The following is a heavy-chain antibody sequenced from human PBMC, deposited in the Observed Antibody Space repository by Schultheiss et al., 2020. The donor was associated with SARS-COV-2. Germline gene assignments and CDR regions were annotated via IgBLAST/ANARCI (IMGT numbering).Heavy chain of an antibody. J-gene: IGHJ6*02. D-gene: IGHD3-3*01. V-gene: IGHV1-69*06. CDR3: ARTYDFFSRYGMDV. CDR1: GGTFSSYA. CDR2: IIPIFGTA. Sequence: SVKVSCKASGGTFSSYAISWVRQAPGQGLEWMGGIIPIFGTANYAQKFQGRVTITADKSTSTAYMELSSLRSEDTAVYYCARTYDFFSRYGMDVWGQGTTVTVSS.